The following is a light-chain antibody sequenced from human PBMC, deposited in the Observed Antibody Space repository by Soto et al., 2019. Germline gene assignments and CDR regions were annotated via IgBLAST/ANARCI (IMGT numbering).Light chain of an antibody. CDR1: QSVLYSSNNKNH. J-gene: IGKJ4*01. CDR2: WAS. V-gene: IGKV4-1*01. CDR3: YQYFSTPLT. Sequence: DIVMTQSQDSLAVSLGERATINCKSSQSVLYSSNNKNHLAWYQQKPGQPPKLVIYWASTRESGVPDRFSGSWSGIDFTLTISSLQAEDVAVYYCYQYFSTPLTFGGGTKVEIK.